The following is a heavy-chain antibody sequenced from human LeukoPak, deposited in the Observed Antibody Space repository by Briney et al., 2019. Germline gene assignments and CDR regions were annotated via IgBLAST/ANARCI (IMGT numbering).Heavy chain of an antibody. CDR1: GFTFSSYE. CDR3: ARDVDYANPRHDY. J-gene: IGHJ4*02. CDR2: IDLEGSQR. V-gene: IGHV3-7*01. D-gene: IGHD4/OR15-4a*01. Sequence: GSLRLSCAASGFTFSSYEMNWVRQAPGKGLEWVANIDLEGSQRFYVDSLKGRFTISRDNANNLVYLQMNSLRAEDTAVYYCARDVDYANPRHDYWGQGTLVTVSS.